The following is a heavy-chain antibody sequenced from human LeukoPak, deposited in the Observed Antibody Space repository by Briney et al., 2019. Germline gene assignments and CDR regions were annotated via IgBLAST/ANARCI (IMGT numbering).Heavy chain of an antibody. Sequence: GAAGKVSCRASGYTFTSYDINWVRQATGQGLEWMGWMNPNSGNAGYAQKVQDRVTMTMNSSISTAYMELRSLRSEDTAVYYCARAARYCSGGSCYFRYYMDVWGKGTTVTVSS. D-gene: IGHD2-15*01. J-gene: IGHJ6*03. CDR3: ARAARYCSGGSCYFRYYMDV. CDR2: MNPNSGNA. V-gene: IGHV1-8*01. CDR1: GYTFTSYD.